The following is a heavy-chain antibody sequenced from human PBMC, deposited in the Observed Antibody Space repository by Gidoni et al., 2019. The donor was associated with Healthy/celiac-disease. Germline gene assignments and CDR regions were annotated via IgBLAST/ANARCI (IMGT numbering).Heavy chain of an antibody. V-gene: IGHV1-2*06. CDR1: GYPFTGYY. D-gene: IGHD3-10*01. CDR3: ARDSDITMVRGVMNY. CDR2: INPNSGGT. Sequence: QVQLVQSGAEVKKPGASVKVSCKASGYPFTGYYMHWVRQAHGQGREWMGRINPNSGGTNYAQKFQGRVTMTRDTYISTAYMELSRLRSDDTAVYYCARDSDITMVRGVMNYWGQGTLVTVSS. J-gene: IGHJ4*02.